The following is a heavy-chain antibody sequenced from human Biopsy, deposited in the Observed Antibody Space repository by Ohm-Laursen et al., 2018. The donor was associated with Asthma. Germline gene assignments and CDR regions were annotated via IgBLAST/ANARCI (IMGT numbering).Heavy chain of an antibody. Sequence: ASVKVSCKASGYTFINYAIHWVRQAPGQRLEWMGIINPSGGSTSYAQKFQGRVTMTRDTSTSTVYMELSSLRSEDTAVYYCARTYYDVFAIWGQGTMVTVSS. CDR1: GYTFINYA. CDR3: ARTYYDVFAI. D-gene: IGHD3-10*01. J-gene: IGHJ3*02. CDR2: INPSGGST. V-gene: IGHV1-46*01.